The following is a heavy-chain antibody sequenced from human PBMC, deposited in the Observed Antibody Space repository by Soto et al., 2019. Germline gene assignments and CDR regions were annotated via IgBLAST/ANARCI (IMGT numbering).Heavy chain of an antibody. Sequence: QVQLVQSGAEVKKHGTSVKVSCKASGYTFTSYAMHWVRQAPGQRLEWMGWINAGNGNTKYSQKFQGRVTITRDTSASTAYMELSSLRSEDTAVYYCATRSNYDSSGYYWAYWGQGTLVTVSS. CDR3: ATRSNYDSSGYYWAY. V-gene: IGHV1-3*01. J-gene: IGHJ4*02. CDR1: GYTFTSYA. CDR2: INAGNGNT. D-gene: IGHD3-22*01.